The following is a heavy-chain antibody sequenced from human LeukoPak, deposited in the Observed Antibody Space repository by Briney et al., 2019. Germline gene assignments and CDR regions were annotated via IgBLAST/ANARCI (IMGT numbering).Heavy chain of an antibody. CDR2: TRNKANSYTT. V-gene: IGHV3-72*01. CDR1: GFTFSSYS. D-gene: IGHD5-18*01. J-gene: IGHJ4*02. CDR3: ARARSGYSYGGGYYFDY. Sequence: PGGSLRLSCAASGFTFSSYSMNWVRQAPGKGLEWVGRTRNKANSYTTEYVASVKGRFTISRDDSKNSLYLQMNSLKTEDTAVYYCARARSGYSYGGGYYFDYWGQGTLVTVSS.